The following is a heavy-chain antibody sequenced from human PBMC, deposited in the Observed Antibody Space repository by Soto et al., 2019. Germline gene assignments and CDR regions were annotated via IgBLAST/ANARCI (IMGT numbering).Heavy chain of an antibody. CDR1: GFTVSSNC. CDR2: IYSGGST. D-gene: IGHD3-3*01. V-gene: IGHV3-53*01. Sequence: GGSLRLSCAASGFTVSSNCMSWVRQAPGKGLEWVSVIYSGGSTYYADSVKGRFTISRDNSKNTLYLQTNSLRAEDTAVYYFARDHYDFWSGYYPYGMDVWGQGTTVTVSS. J-gene: IGHJ6*02. CDR3: ARDHYDFWSGYYPYGMDV.